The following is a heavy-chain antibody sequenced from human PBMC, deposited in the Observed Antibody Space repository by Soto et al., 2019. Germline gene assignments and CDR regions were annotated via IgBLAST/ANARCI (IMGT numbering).Heavy chain of an antibody. CDR1: GYTFTSYG. CDR3: ARVEPVDSSSWYTFDY. V-gene: IGHV1-18*01. Sequence: ASVTVSCKASGYTFTSYGISWVRQAPGQGLEWMGWISAYNGNTNYAQKLQGRVTMTTDTSTSTAYMELRSLRSDDTAVYYCARVEPVDSSSWYTFDYWGQGTLVTVSS. J-gene: IGHJ4*02. D-gene: IGHD6-13*01. CDR2: ISAYNGNT.